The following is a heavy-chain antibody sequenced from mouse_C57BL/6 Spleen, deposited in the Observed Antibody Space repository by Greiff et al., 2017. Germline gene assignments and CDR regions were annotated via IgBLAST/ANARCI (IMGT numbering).Heavy chain of an antibody. CDR2: IDPETGGT. Sequence: QVQLQQSGAELVRPGASVTLSCKASGYTFTDYEMHWVKQTPVHGLEWIGAIDPETGGTAYNQKFKGKAILTADKSSSTAYMELRSLTSEDSAVYYCTRKDTLNLLPYAMDYWGQGTSVTVSS. V-gene: IGHV1-15*01. D-gene: IGHD2-10*01. CDR1: GYTFTDYE. CDR3: TRKDTLNLLPYAMDY. J-gene: IGHJ4*01.